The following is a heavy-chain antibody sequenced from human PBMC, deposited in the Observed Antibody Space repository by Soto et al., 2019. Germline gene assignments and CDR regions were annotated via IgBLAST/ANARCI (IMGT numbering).Heavy chain of an antibody. J-gene: IGHJ6*02. CDR2: INHSGST. CDR1: GGSFSGYY. D-gene: IGHD3-16*01. CDR3: ARGRISITFGGVRMDV. V-gene: IGHV4-34*01. Sequence: SETLSLTCAVYGGSFSGYYWSWIRQPPGKGLEWIGEINHSGSTNYNPSLKSRVTISVDTSKNQFSLKLSSVTAADTAVYYCARGRISITFGGVRMDVWGQGTTVTVSS.